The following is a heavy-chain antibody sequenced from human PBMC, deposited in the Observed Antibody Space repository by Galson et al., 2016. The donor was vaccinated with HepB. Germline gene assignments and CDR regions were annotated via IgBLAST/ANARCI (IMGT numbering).Heavy chain of an antibody. CDR3: AGASNGYISY. CDR1: AYSVSSYSAA. CDR2: TYYRSKRFR. D-gene: IGHD5-24*01. Sequence: CAISAYSVSSYSAAWCGVRQSPPRGLEWLGRTYYRSKRFRGDAVTAKGRITINPDTSKNQFSLQLDSVTPEDTAVYYCAGASNGYISYWGQGTLVTVSS. V-gene: IGHV6-1*01. J-gene: IGHJ4*02.